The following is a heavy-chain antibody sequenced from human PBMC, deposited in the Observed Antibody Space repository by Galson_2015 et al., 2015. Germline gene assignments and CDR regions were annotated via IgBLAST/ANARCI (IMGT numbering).Heavy chain of an antibody. J-gene: IGHJ4*02. CDR3: ARASQDCSRSICPYNY. CDR2: IIPIFGTS. D-gene: IGHD3-3*02. V-gene: IGHV1-69*06. Sequence: SVKVSCKASGGSFNIYAISWARQAPGQGPQWMGGIIPIFGTSNYAQKFQGRVTITADKSTNTAYMELRGLGSEDTAVYYCARASQDCSRSICPYNYWGQGTLVTVSS. CDR1: GGSFNIYA.